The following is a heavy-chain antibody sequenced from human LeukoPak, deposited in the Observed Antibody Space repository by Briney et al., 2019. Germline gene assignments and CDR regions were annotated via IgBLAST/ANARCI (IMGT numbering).Heavy chain of an antibody. CDR1: GGSISSRSYY. V-gene: IGHV4-39*07. CDR3: ARGRRIVVVLGATRTHRDYYMDV. CDR2: IYYSGST. Sequence: SETLSLTCTVSGGSISSRSYYWGWIRQPPGKGLEWIGSIYYSGSTNYNPSLKSRATISVDTSKNQFSLKLSSVTAADTAVYYCARGRRIVVVLGATRTHRDYYMDVWGKGTTVTVSS. D-gene: IGHD2-15*01. J-gene: IGHJ6*03.